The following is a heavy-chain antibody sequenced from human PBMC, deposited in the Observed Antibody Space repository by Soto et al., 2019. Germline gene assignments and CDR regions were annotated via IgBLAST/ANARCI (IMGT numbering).Heavy chain of an antibody. CDR3: ATQALGGTSVYTFDP. CDR1: GGSITSSSYY. D-gene: IGHD2-15*01. CDR2: IYYSGST. Sequence: SETLSLTCTVSGGSITSSSYYWGWIRQPPGKGLEWIGSIYYSGSTYYNPSLKSRVTISVDTSKNQFSLRLSCVTAADPAVYYCATQALGGTSVYTFDPWGQETLLTVSS. V-gene: IGHV4-39*01. J-gene: IGHJ5*02.